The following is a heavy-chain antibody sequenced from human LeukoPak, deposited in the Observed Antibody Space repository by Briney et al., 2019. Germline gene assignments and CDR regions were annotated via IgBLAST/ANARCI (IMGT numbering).Heavy chain of an antibody. CDR2: ISASGGT. Sequence: ASETLSLTCTVSGGSISTYYWSWIRQSPGKGLEWIADISASGGTNYNPSLESRVTVSIDSSKNQFSLKLSSVTAADTAAFYCARSPHNSAWYEKGFDPWGQGTLVTVSS. CDR1: GGSISTYY. D-gene: IGHD6-19*01. CDR3: ARSPHNSAWYEKGFDP. V-gene: IGHV4-4*08. J-gene: IGHJ5*02.